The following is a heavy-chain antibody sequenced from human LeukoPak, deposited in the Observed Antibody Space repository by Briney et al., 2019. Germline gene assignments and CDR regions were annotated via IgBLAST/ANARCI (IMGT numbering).Heavy chain of an antibody. V-gene: IGHV4-30-4*01. Sequence: SETLSLTCTVSGGSISSGDYYWSWIRQPTGKGLEWIGYINYSGRTYYNPSLKSRVTISVDTSKNQFSLNLSSVTAADTAVYFCARTKLGFCSGGSCYRYFDNWGQGTLVTVSS. J-gene: IGHJ4*02. CDR2: INYSGRT. D-gene: IGHD2-15*01. CDR1: GGSISSGDYY. CDR3: ARTKLGFCSGGSCYRYFDN.